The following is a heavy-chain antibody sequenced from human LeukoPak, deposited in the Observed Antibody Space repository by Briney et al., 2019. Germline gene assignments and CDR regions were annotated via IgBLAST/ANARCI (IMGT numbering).Heavy chain of an antibody. J-gene: IGHJ3*02. V-gene: IGHV4-61*02. CDR2: IYTSGST. CDR3: ARVRIAAAYDAFDI. CDR1: GGSISSGSYY. Sequence: SXXLXLTCTVSGGSISSGSYYWSWIRQPGGKGLQWIVRIYTSGSTNYNPSLKSGVTISVKTTKNQSSLKLSSVTAADTAVYYCARVRIAAAYDAFDIWGQGTMVTVSS. D-gene: IGHD6-13*01.